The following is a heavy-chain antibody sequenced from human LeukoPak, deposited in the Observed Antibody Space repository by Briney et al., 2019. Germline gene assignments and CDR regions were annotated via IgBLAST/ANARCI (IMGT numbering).Heavy chain of an antibody. Sequence: PSETLSLTCTVSGGSISSYYWSWIRRPPGKGLEWIGYIYYSGSTNYNPSLKSRVTISVDTSKNQFSLKLSSVTAADTAVYYCARDGGAVDYWGQGTLVTVSS. CDR2: IYYSGST. D-gene: IGHD3-16*01. V-gene: IGHV4-59*01. J-gene: IGHJ4*02. CDR1: GGSISSYY. CDR3: ARDGGAVDY.